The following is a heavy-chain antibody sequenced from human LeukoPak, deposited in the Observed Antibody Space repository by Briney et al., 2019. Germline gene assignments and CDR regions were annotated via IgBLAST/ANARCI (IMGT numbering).Heavy chain of an antibody. CDR2: IYYSGST. Sequence: SETLSLTCTVSGGSISSYYWSWIRQPPGKGLEWIGYIYYSGSTNYNPSLKSRVTISVDTSKNQFSLKLSSVTAADTAVYYCASSSNGNYYYYGMDVWGQGTTVTVSS. V-gene: IGHV4-59*01. J-gene: IGHJ6*02. D-gene: IGHD2-2*01. CDR3: ASSSNGNYYYYGMDV. CDR1: GGSISSYY.